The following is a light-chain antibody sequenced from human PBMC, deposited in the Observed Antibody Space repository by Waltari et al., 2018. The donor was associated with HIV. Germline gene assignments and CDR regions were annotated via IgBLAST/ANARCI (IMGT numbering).Light chain of an antibody. Sequence: QSALTQPASVSGSPGQSITISCTGTSSDVGGYNFVSWYQQHPGKTPKVMIYEVYNRSAGVSHRFSGSKSGNTASLTISGLQAEDEADYYCSSYTSSSTPYVFGTGTKVTVL. CDR1: SSDVGGYNF. J-gene: IGLJ1*01. V-gene: IGLV2-14*01. CDR3: SSYTSSSTPYV. CDR2: EVY.